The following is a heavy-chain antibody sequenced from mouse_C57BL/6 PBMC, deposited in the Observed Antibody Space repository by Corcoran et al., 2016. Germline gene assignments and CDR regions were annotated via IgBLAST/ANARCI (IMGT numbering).Heavy chain of an antibody. J-gene: IGHJ2*01. CDR2: INPNNGGT. D-gene: IGHD1-1*02. CDR1: GYTFTDYY. CDR3: ARAGYYADFDY. V-gene: IGHV1-26*01. Sequence: EVQLQQSGPELVKPGASVKISCKASGYTFTDYYMNWVKQSQGKSLEWIGDINPNNGGTSYNQKFKGKATLTVDKASSTAYMELRSLTSEDSAVYYCARAGYYADFDYWGQGTTLTVSS.